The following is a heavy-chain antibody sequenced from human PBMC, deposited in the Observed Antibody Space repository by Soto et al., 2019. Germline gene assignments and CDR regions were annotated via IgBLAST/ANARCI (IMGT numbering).Heavy chain of an antibody. CDR1: GYSFTSYW. Sequence: PGESMKISCKGSGYSFTSYWISWVRQMTGKGLEWMGRIDPSDSYTNYSPYFQGHVTISADKSISTAYLQWRSLKASDTAMYYCAILEWYSSGEVWGQGTLVTVSS. J-gene: IGHJ4*02. CDR2: IDPSDSYT. D-gene: IGHD6-19*01. V-gene: IGHV5-10-1*01. CDR3: AILEWYSSGEV.